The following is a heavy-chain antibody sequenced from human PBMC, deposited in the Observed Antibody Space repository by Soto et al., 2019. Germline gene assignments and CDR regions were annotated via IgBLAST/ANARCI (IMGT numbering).Heavy chain of an antibody. J-gene: IGHJ4*02. D-gene: IGHD3-22*01. CDR3: AREPGQVDSSGYYYVY. V-gene: IGHV4-31*03. Sequence: SETLSLTCTVSGGSISSGGYYWSWIRQHPGKGLEWIGYIYYGESTYYNPSLKSRVTISGDTSKNQFSLNLTSVTAADTAVYYCAREPGQVDSSGYYYVYWGQGTLVTVSS. CDR2: IYYGEST. CDR1: GGSISSGGYY.